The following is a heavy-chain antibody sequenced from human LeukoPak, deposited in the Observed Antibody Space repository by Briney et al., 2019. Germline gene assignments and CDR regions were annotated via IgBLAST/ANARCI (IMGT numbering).Heavy chain of an antibody. CDR2: IRYDGSNK. D-gene: IGHD2-2*01. CDR1: GFTFSSYG. CDR3: AKESGHCSSTSCYLFWFDP. V-gene: IGHV3-30*02. J-gene: IGHJ5*02. Sequence: PGGSLRLSCAASGFTFSSYGMHWVRQAPGKGLEWVAFIRYDGSNKYYADSVKRRFTISRDTSKNTLYLQMTSLRAEDTAVYYCAKESGHCSSTSCYLFWFDPWGQGTLVTVSS.